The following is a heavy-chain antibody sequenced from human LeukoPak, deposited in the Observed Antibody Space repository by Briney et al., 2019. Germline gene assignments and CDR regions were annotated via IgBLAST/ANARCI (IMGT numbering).Heavy chain of an antibody. D-gene: IGHD3-10*01. CDR2: KFSHDGST. CDR3: ARDSGNFHYDMDV. CDR1: GYSFNSHH. V-gene: IGHV1-46*02. Sequence: ASVKVSCKTSGYSFNSHHVHWVRQAPGRGLEWMGVKFSHDGSTSTAQKFQGRVTLTRDTSTSTVGMELSSLRSEDTAVYYCARDSGNFHYDMDVWGQGTTVIVSS. J-gene: IGHJ6*02.